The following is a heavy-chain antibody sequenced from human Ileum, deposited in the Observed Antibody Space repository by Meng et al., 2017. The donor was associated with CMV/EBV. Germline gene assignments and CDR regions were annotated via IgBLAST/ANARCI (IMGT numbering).Heavy chain of an antibody. CDR3: ARRYYGSGRTLGY. CDR2: MNPNSGNT. CDR1: GYTFTSYD. V-gene: IGHV1-8*03. J-gene: IGHJ4*02. D-gene: IGHD3-10*01. Sequence: KASGYTFTSYDINWVRQATGQGLEWMGWMNPNSGNTGYAQKFQGRITISRNTSISTAYMELSSLRSEDTAVYYCARRYYGSGRTLGYWGQGTLVTVSS.